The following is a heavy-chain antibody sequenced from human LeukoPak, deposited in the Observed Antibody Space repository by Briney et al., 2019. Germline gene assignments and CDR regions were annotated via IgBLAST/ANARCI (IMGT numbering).Heavy chain of an antibody. D-gene: IGHD2-15*01. Sequence: GGSLRLSCAASGFTFSSYNMNWVRQAPGKGLEWVSSISSSSSYIYYADSVKGRFTISRDNAKNSLYLQMNSLRAEDTAVYYCASLGCSGGSCSDDAFDIWGQGTMVTVSS. J-gene: IGHJ3*02. CDR1: GFTFSSYN. V-gene: IGHV3-21*01. CDR2: ISSSSSYI. CDR3: ASLGCSGGSCSDDAFDI.